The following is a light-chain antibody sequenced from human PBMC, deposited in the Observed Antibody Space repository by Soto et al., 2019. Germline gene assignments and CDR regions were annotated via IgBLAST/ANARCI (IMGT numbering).Light chain of an antibody. V-gene: IGKV3-20*01. Sequence: ETVLTQSPGTLSLSPGETAIVSCRASQSLANSRLAWYRQKPGQAPRLLIYDVSRRATGIPDRFSGSGSGTDFTLTISRLEPEDFAVYYCQQYGSSGTFGQGTKVDIK. CDR1: QSLANSR. CDR2: DVS. CDR3: QQYGSSGT. J-gene: IGKJ1*01.